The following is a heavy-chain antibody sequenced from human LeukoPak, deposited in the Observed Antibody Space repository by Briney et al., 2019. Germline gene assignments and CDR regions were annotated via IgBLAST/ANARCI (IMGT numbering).Heavy chain of an antibody. V-gene: IGHV3-53*01. J-gene: IGHJ4*02. D-gene: IGHD1-14*01. CDR2: LYSDGNT. CDR3: ARGVEPLGANTLAY. CDR1: GFTVITND. Sequence: PGGSLRLSCAASGFTVITNDMTWVRQAPGKGLEWGSVLYSDGNTKYADSVQGRFTISRDNSKNTLYLEMNSLSPDDTAVYYCARGVEPLGANTLAYWGQGTLVTVSS.